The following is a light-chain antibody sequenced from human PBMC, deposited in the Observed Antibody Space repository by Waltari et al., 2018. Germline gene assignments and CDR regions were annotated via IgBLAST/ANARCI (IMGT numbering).Light chain of an antibody. CDR1: QVNGLE. CDR3: VPDLGYPRT. V-gene: IGKV1-6*01. Sequence: AVQMTPFPYSLSASVGDKVFFICRESQVNGLEFVWYQQKDGMAPKLLIYAASTLQSGVPSRFSGRGSGTDFTLTINSLQPEDFATYYCVPDLGYPRTFGQGTKLEIK. J-gene: IGKJ2*01. CDR2: AAS.